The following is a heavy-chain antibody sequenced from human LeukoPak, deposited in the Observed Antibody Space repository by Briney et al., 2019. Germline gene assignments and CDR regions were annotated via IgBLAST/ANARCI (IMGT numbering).Heavy chain of an antibody. CDR3: GIAAAGSYYFDY. CDR2: MNPNSGNT. J-gene: IGHJ4*02. CDR1: GYTFTSYD. D-gene: IGHD6-13*01. Sequence: ASVTVSCKASGYTFTSYDINWVRQATGQGLEWMGWMNPNSGNTGYAQKFQGRVTMTRNTSISTAYMELSSLRSEDTAVYYGGIAAAGSYYFDYWGQGTLVTVSS. V-gene: IGHV1-8*01.